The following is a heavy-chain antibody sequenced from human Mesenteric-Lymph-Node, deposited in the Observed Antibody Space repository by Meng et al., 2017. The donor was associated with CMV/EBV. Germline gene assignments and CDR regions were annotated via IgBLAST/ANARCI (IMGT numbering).Heavy chain of an antibody. Sequence: ASVKVSCKASGDTFTGYYVHWVRQAPGQGLEWMGWIHPNGGGTKYAQKFQGSVTMTRDTSISTAYMELSRLRSDDTAIYFCTRDMSGANFDPWGQGTLVTVSS. CDR2: IHPNGGGT. CDR1: GDTFTGYY. V-gene: IGHV1-2*02. D-gene: IGHD4/OR15-4a*01. CDR3: TRDMSGANFDP. J-gene: IGHJ5*02.